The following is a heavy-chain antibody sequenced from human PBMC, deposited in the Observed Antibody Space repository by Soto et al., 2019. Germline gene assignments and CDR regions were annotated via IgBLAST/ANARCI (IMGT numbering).Heavy chain of an antibody. V-gene: IGHV4-31*03. CDR3: ARVGAVAGLFDY. CDR1: GGSISSGGYY. J-gene: IGHJ4*02. Sequence: PSETLSLTCTVSGGSISSGGYYWSWIRQHPGKGLEWIGYIYYSGSTYYNPSLKSRVTISVDTSKNQFSLELSSVTAADTAVYYCARVGAVAGLFDYWGQGTLVTVSS. CDR2: IYYSGST. D-gene: IGHD6-19*01.